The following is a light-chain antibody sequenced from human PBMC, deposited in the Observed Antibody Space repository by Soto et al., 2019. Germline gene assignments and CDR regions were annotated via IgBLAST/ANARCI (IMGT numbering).Light chain of an antibody. CDR1: SANIGAGYE. CDR2: DNN. J-gene: IGLJ1*01. CDR3: QSYDSSLSGYV. Sequence: QSVLTQPPSVSESPGQRVTISCTGSSANIGAGYEAHWYQQVPGTAPKLLIYDNNNRPSGVPDRFSGSKSGTEASLAITGLEAEHEAEYYCQSYDSSLSGYVFGTGTKVTVL. V-gene: IGLV1-40*01.